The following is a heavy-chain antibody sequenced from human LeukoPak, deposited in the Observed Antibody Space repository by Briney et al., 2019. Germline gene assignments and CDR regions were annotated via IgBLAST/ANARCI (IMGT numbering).Heavy chain of an antibody. CDR1: GFTFSDYY. Sequence: GGSLRLSCAASGFTFSDYYMSWIRQAPGKGLEWVSSISSSSSYIYYADSVKGRFTISRDNAKNSLYLQMNSLRAEDTAVYYCASKYSSSDYYWGQGTLVTVSS. CDR2: ISSSSSYI. D-gene: IGHD6-13*01. V-gene: IGHV3-11*06. J-gene: IGHJ4*02. CDR3: ASKYSSSDYY.